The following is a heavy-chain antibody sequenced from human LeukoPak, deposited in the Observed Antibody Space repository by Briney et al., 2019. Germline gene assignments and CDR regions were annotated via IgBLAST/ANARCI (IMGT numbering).Heavy chain of an antibody. CDR3: ASYDSSGGTFDY. CDR1: GGSISSHY. CDR2: IYYSGST. J-gene: IGHJ4*02. V-gene: IGHV4-59*11. D-gene: IGHD3-22*01. Sequence: PSETLSLTCTVSGGSISSHYWSWIRQPPGKGLEWIGYIYYSGSTNYNPSLKSRVTISVDTSKNQFSLKLSSVTAADTAVYCCASYDSSGGTFDYWGQGTLVTVSS.